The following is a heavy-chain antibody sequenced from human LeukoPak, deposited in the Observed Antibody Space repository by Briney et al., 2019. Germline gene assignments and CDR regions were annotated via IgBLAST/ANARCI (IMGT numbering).Heavy chain of an antibody. J-gene: IGHJ3*02. V-gene: IGHV3-21*04. CDR3: AKGDSGSYSSPDAFDI. CDR2: ISRLGT. D-gene: IGHD1-26*01. Sequence: MPGGSLRLSCAASGFTFSIYSMNWVRQAPGKGLEWVSGISRLGTFYADSVKGRFTISRDNAKNSLYLQMTSLRAEDTALYYCAKGDSGSYSSPDAFDIWGQGTMVTVSS. CDR1: GFTFSIYS.